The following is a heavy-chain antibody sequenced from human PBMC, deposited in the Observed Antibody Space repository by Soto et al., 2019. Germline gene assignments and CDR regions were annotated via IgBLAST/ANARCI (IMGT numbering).Heavy chain of an antibody. V-gene: IGHV1-69*13. J-gene: IGHJ5*02. CDR3: ARVLRSVVVAATAYNWFDP. CDR2: IIPIFGTA. D-gene: IGHD2-15*01. Sequence: SVKVSCKASGGTFSSYAISWVRQAPGQGLEWMGGIIPIFGTANYAQKFQGRVTITADESTSTAYMELSSLRSEDTAVYYCARVLRSVVVAATAYNWFDPWGQGTLVTVSS. CDR1: GGTFSSYA.